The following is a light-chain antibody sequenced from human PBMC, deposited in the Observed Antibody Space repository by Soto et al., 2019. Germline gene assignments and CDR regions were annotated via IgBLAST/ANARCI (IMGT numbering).Light chain of an antibody. J-gene: IGLJ3*02. CDR3: AAWGDSLNTWV. CDR2: SDD. CDR1: SSNIGSNA. V-gene: IGLV1-44*01. Sequence: QSVLTQPPSASGTPGQRVTISCSGSSSNIGSNAVSWYQHFPGTAPKVLIYSDDQRPSGVPDRFSGSKSGTSASLGISGLQAEDEADYFCAAWGDSLNTWVFGGGTKVTVL.